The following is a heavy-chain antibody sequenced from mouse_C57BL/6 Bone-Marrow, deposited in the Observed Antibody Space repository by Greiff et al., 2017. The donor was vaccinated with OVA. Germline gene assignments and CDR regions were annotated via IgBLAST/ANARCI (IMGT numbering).Heavy chain of an antibody. V-gene: IGHV1-69*01. CDR1: GYTFTSYW. J-gene: IGHJ2*01. CDR2: IDPSDSYT. CDR3: ARYALQGFDY. Sequence: VQLQQPGAELVMPGASVKLSCKASGYTFTSYWMHWVKQRPGQGLEWIGEIDPSDSYTNYNQKFKGKSTLTVDKSSSTAYMQLSSLTSEDSAVYYCARYALQGFDYWGQGTTLTVSS.